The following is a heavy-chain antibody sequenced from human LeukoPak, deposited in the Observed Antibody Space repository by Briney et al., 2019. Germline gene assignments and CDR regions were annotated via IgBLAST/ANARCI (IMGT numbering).Heavy chain of an antibody. D-gene: IGHD2-21*01. CDR3: VRNRVMALAHYFDY. J-gene: IGHJ4*02. Sequence: SETLSLTCSVSGYSITTTGYWGWIRQRPGKGLEWIGTYWHSATTYYNPSLKSRVTISIDASKNRFSLKLSSVTAADTAVYYCVRNRVMALAHYFDYWGPGSLVTVSS. CDR1: GYSITTTGY. V-gene: IGHV4-38-2*02. CDR2: YWHSATT.